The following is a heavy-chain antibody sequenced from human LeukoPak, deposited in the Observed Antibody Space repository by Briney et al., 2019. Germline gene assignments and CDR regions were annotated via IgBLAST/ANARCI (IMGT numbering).Heavy chain of an antibody. V-gene: IGHV4-31*03. J-gene: IGHJ4*02. CDR2: ISYTGST. CDR3: ARAYPSTSSD. CDR1: GGSITSGNYY. D-gene: IGHD2/OR15-2a*01. Sequence: SETLSLTCTVSGGSITSGNYYWSWIRQFPGKGLEWIGFISYTGSTHYNPSLKSRVTISQGTSQSQFSLNLRSVTAADTAIYYCARAYPSTSSDWGQGMLVTVSS.